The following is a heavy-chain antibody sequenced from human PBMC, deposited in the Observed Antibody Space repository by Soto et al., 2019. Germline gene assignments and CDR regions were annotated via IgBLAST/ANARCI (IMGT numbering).Heavy chain of an antibody. CDR3: ATWHEREHAYDV. V-gene: IGHV3-53*01. J-gene: IGHJ3*01. CDR1: GLTISGKKY. Sequence: DVQLVESGGGLIQPGESLRLSCAAFGLTISGKKYVAWVRQAPGKGLEWVSALYDVDGSFYADSVKGRFTTSSDSSTTSVYLQMNDLRPDDPAVYYCATWHEREHAYDVWGQGTTVTVSS. CDR2: LYDVDGS. D-gene: IGHD1-1*01.